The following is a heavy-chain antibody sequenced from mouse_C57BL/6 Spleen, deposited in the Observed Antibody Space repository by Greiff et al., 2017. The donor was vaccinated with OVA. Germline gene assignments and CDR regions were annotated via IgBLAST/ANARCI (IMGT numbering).Heavy chain of an antibody. CDR1: GYTFTSYW. D-gene: IGHD1-1*01. J-gene: IGHJ2*01. Sequence: LQQPGAELVKPGASVKMSCKASGYTFTSYWITWVKQRPGQGLEWIGDIYPGSGSTNYNEKFKSKATLTVDTSSSTAYMQLSSLTSEDAAVYYCARSTTVVAKGDFDCWGEGATLAVSS. CDR2: IYPGSGST. CDR3: ARSTTVVAKGDFDC. V-gene: IGHV1-55*01.